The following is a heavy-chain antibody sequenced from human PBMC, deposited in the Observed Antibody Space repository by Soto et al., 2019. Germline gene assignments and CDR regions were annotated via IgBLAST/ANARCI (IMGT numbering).Heavy chain of an antibody. CDR1: GFTFSSYS. D-gene: IGHD2-8*01. CDR3: AKHTVCTTSTCYFDH. Sequence: EVQLLESGGGFVQPGGSLRLSCVASGFTFSSYSMSWARQAPGKGLEWVSAISGSAGSTYYADSVKGRFTISRDNSKNTLFLQMDSLRAEDTALYYCAKHTVCTTSTCYFDHWGEGTLVTVSS. CDR2: ISGSAGST. V-gene: IGHV3-23*01. J-gene: IGHJ4*02.